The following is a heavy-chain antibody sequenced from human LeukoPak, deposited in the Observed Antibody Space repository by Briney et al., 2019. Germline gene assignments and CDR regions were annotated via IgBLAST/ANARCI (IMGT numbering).Heavy chain of an antibody. CDR2: IYLYGTT. CDR1: AGSISSSNW. Sequence: SETLSLTCAVSAGSISSSNWWSWVRQSPVKGLEWIGEIYLYGTTNYNPSLKSRVTISGDTSKNQFSLKFYSVTAADTAVYYCARRPSPPDAFDIWGQGTMVTVSS. V-gene: IGHV4-4*02. J-gene: IGHJ3*02. CDR3: ARRPSPPDAFDI.